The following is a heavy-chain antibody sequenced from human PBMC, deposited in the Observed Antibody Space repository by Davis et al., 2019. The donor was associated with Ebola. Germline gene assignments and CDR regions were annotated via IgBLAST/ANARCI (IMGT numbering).Heavy chain of an antibody. J-gene: IGHJ4*02. CDR1: GGTFSSYA. Sequence: ASVKVSCKASGGTFSSYAISWVRQAPGQGLEWMGWISAYNGNTNYAQKLQGRVTMNTDTSTSTAYMELRSLRSDDTAVYYCARDTGVTANDNWGQGTLVTVSS. D-gene: IGHD4-23*01. V-gene: IGHV1-18*01. CDR3: ARDTGVTANDN. CDR2: ISAYNGNT.